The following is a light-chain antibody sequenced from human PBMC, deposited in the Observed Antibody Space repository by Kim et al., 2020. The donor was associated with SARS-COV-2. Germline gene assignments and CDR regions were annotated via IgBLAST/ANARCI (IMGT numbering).Light chain of an antibody. CDR3: CSYAGSYTHVV. V-gene: IGLV1-44*01. Sequence: QSVLTQSPSASGTPGQRVTISCSGSSSNIGSNAVNWYQQLPGTAPKLLIYSNNQRPSGVPDRFSGSKSGNTASLTISGLQAEDEANYYCCSYAGSYTHVVFGGGTQLTVL. CDR1: SSNIGSNA. CDR2: SNN. J-gene: IGLJ2*01.